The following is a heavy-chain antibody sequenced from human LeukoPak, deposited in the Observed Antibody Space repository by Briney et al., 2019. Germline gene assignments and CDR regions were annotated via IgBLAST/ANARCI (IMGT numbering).Heavy chain of an antibody. J-gene: IGHJ4*02. CDR3: AKDCYYYDSSGHDGFDY. CDR1: GFTFSSYG. D-gene: IGHD3-22*01. CDR2: IRYDGSNK. V-gene: IGHV3-30*02. Sequence: GGSLRLSCAASGFTFSSYGMHWVRQAPGKGLEWVAFIRYDGSNKYYADSVKGRFTISRDNSKNTLYLQMNSLRAEDTAVYYCAKDCYYYDSSGHDGFDYWGQGTLVTVSS.